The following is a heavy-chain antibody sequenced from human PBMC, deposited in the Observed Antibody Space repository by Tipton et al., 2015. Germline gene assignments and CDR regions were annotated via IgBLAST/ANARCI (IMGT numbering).Heavy chain of an antibody. CDR3: ARRSLVGDKGLDS. D-gene: IGHD1-26*01. CDR2: IYQSGDT. Sequence: TLSLTCAVSGGSITSVSWWTWVRQPPGKGLEWIGEIYQSGDTNDNPSLASRLTMSVDRSSNEFSMKLNAVTDADTAIYFCARRSLVGDKGLDSWGQGTLVIVSS. CDR1: GGSITSVSW. V-gene: IGHV4-4*01. J-gene: IGHJ4*02.